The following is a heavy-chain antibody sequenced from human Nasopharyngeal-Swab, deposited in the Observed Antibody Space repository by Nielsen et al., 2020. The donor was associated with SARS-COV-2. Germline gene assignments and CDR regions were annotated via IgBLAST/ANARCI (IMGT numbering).Heavy chain of an antibody. CDR2: INAGNGNT. D-gene: IGHD3-3*01. CDR1: GYAFTSYA. Sequence: ASVKVSCKAYGYAFTSYAMHWVRRAPGQRLEWMGWINAGNGNTKYSQKFQGSVTITRDTSASTAYMELSSLRSEDTAVYYCARGLGIFGFPRGGMDAWGQGTTVTVSS. CDR3: ARGLGIFGFPRGGMDA. V-gene: IGHV1-3*01. J-gene: IGHJ6*02.